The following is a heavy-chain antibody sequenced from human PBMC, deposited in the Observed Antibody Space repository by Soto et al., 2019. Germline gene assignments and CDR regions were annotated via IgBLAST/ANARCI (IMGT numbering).Heavy chain of an antibody. CDR1: GGSISSGGYS. CDR3: ARGYCSGGSCYSGNWFDP. J-gene: IGHJ5*02. Sequence: SETLSLTCTVSGGSISSGGYSWSWIRQPPGKGLEWIGYIYHSGSTYYNPSLKSRVTISVDRSKNQFSLKLSSVTAADTAVYYCARGYCSGGSCYSGNWFDPWGQGTLVTVSS. V-gene: IGHV4-30-2*01. D-gene: IGHD2-15*01. CDR2: IYHSGST.